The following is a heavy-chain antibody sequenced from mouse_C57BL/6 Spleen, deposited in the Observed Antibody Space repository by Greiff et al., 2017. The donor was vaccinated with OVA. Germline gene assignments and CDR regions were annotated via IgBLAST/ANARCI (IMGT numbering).Heavy chain of an antibody. CDR1: GYTFTSYW. CDR3: ARGRVDSSGYYYAMDY. J-gene: IGHJ4*01. D-gene: IGHD3-2*02. Sequence: QVQLQQPGAELVMPGASVKLSCKASGYTFTSYWMHWVKQRPGQGLEWIGEIDPSDSYTNYNQKFKGKSTLTVDKSSSTAYMQLSSLTSEDSAVYYCARGRVDSSGYYYAMDYWGQGTSVTVSS. V-gene: IGHV1-69*01. CDR2: IDPSDSYT.